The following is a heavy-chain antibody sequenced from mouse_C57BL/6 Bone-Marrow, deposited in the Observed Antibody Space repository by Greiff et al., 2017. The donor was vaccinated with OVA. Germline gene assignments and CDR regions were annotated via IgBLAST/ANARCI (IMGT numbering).Heavy chain of an antibody. CDR2: IYPGDGDT. V-gene: IGHV1-80*01. CDR1: GYAFSSYW. D-gene: IGHD2-14*01. Sequence: QVQLQQSGAELVKPGASVKISCKASGYAFSSYWMNWVKQRPGKGLEWIGQIYPGDGDTNYNGKFKGKATLTADNSSSTAYMQLSSLTSQDSAVYFCARSLGFLGAPPWFAYWGQGTLVTVSA. CDR3: ARSLGFLGAPPWFAY. J-gene: IGHJ3*01.